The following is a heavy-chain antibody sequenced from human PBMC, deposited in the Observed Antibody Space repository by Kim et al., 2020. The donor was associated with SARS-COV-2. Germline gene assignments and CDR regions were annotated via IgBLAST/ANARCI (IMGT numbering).Heavy chain of an antibody. D-gene: IGHD6-19*01. CDR1: GFTFSSSN. CDR3: ARDWQWQRDY. J-gene: IGHJ4*02. V-gene: IGHV3-48*02. CDR2: ISTTSIT. Sequence: GGSLRLSCVASGFTFSSSNMNWVRQAPGKGLEWVSHISTTSITYYADSVKGRFTISRDNARNSVYLQMYSLRDDDTAVYYCARDWQWQRDYWGQGALVTVSS.